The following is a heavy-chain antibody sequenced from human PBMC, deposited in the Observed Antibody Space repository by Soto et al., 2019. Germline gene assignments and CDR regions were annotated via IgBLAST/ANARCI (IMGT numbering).Heavy chain of an antibody. CDR2: IYYSGST. CDR1: GGSVSSGSYY. V-gene: IGHV4-61*01. D-gene: IGHD5-18*01. Sequence: PSETLSLTCTVSGGSVSSGSYYWSWIRQPPGKGLEWFGYIYYSGSTNYNPSLKSRVTISVDTSKNQFSLKLSSVTAADTAVYYCARNSYGYWGKEYYYYGMDVWGQGTTVTVS. J-gene: IGHJ6*02. CDR3: ARNSYGYWGKEYYYYGMDV.